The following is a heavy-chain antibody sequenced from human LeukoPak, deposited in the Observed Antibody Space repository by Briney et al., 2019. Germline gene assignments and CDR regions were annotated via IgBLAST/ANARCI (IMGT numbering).Heavy chain of an antibody. CDR1: GGSISSYY. CDR3: ARVDVDTAMVFDY. V-gene: IGHV4-59*12. CDR2: IYYSGST. D-gene: IGHD5-18*01. J-gene: IGHJ4*02. Sequence: SETLSLTCTVSGGSISSYYWSWIRQPPGKGLEWIGYIYYSGSTNYNPSLKSRVTISVDTSKNQFSLKLSSVTAADTAVYYCARVDVDTAMVFDYWGQGTLVTVSS.